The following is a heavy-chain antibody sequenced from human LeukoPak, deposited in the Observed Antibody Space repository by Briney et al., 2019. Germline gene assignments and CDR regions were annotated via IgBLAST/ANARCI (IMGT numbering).Heavy chain of an antibody. Sequence: SETLSLTCAVSADSFSSHYWTWIRQPPGKGLEWIGYISYIGSTNYNPSLKSRVTISIDTSKDQFSLKLSSVTAADTAVYYCARDLVTVTKGFDIWGQGTMVSVSS. D-gene: IGHD4-17*01. CDR2: ISYIGST. J-gene: IGHJ3*02. V-gene: IGHV4-59*11. CDR3: ARDLVTVTKGFDI. CDR1: ADSFSSHY.